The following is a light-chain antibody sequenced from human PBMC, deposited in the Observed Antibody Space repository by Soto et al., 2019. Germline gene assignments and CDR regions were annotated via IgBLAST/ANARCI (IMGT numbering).Light chain of an antibody. V-gene: IGKV1-17*03. J-gene: IGKJ4*01. CDR3: IQHQSYPLT. CDR1: QDISSY. CDR2: AAS. Sequence: DIQMTQFPSAMSASVGDRVTITCRASQDISSYLAWFHQKPGKVPKLLIYAASSLQSEVPERFSGSGSGTEFTLTINSLQPQDFATYYCIQHQSYPLTFGRGTKVEIK.